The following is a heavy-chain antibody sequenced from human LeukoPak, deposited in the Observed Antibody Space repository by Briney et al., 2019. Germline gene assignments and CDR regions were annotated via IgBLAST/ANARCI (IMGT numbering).Heavy chain of an antibody. CDR3: ASRFDY. Sequence: GGSLRLSCAASGFTFSSYEMNWVRQAPGKGLEGVSYICSSGSTIYYADSVKGRFTISRDHAKNSLYLQMNSVRAEDTAVYYCASRFDYWGQGTLVTVSS. CDR1: GFTFSSYE. V-gene: IGHV3-48*03. CDR2: ICSSGSTI. J-gene: IGHJ4*02.